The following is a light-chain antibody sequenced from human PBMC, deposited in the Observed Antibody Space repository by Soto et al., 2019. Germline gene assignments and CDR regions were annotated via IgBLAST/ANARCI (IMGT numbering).Light chain of an antibody. Sequence: DIQMTQSPSSLSASVGDRVTLTCRASQDISSYLNWYQHKPGRAPKLLIYAATSLQSGFPSRFSGTESGTEFSLTISSLQPDDFATYYCQQYNSYNTFGQGTKLEIK. CDR2: AAT. V-gene: IGKV1-39*01. J-gene: IGKJ2*01. CDR3: QQYNSYNT. CDR1: QDISSY.